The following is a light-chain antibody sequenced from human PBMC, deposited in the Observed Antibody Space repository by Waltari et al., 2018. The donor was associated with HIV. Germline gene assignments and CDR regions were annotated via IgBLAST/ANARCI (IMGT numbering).Light chain of an antibody. Sequence: DIVMTQSPVSLPVTPGESASISCSSSQSLLHSNGYNYLDWYLQKPGQSPQLLIYLGSGRAPGASDRFSASVSGTNFTLRISKVEPEDVGIFYCMQALRTPPTFGPGTKVEI. CDR2: LGS. J-gene: IGKJ3*01. V-gene: IGKV2-28*01. CDR3: MQALRTPPT. CDR1: QSLLHSNGYNY.